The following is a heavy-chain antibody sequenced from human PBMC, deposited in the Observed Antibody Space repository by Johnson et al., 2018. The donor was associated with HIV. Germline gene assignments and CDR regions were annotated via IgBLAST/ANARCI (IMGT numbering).Heavy chain of an antibody. Sequence: VQLVESGGGLVRPGGSLRLSCVASGFAVSGYYMSWVRQAPGTGLEWVSVLFSGDTTYYADSVNGRFPISRDNSKNTLYLQMNSLRAEDTAVYYCARACRDGYTCDVFDIWGQGTMVTVSS. V-gene: IGHV3-66*01. CDR3: ARACRDGYTCDVFDI. CDR2: LFSGDTT. J-gene: IGHJ3*02. CDR1: GFAVSGYY. D-gene: IGHD5-24*01.